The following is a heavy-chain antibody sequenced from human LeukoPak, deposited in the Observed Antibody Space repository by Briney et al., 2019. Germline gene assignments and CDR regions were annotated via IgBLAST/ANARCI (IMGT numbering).Heavy chain of an antibody. CDR3: ARDIGTDLYDY. J-gene: IGHJ4*02. D-gene: IGHD1-14*01. CDR2: INPNSGGT. Sequence: ASVKVSCKASGGTFSSYAISWVRQAPGQGLEWMGWINPNSGGTNYAQKFQGWVTMTRDTSISTAYMELSRLRSDDTAVYYCARDIGTDLYDYWGQGTLVTVSS. V-gene: IGHV1-2*04. CDR1: GGTFSSYA.